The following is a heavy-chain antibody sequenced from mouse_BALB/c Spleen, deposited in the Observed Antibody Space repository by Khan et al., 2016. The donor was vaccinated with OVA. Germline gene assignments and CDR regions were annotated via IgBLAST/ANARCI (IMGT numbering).Heavy chain of an antibody. J-gene: IGHJ4*01. V-gene: IGHV3-2*02. CDR1: GYSITSDYA. CDR2: ISYSGST. CDR3: ASELGRYYSMDY. D-gene: IGHD4-1*01. Sequence: EVQLQELGPGLVKPSQSLSLTCTVAGYSITSDYAWNWIRQFPGNKLEWMGYISYSGSTGYNPSLKSRISITRDTSKNQVFLQLNPVTTEDTATYYCASELGRYYSMDYWGQGTSVTVSS.